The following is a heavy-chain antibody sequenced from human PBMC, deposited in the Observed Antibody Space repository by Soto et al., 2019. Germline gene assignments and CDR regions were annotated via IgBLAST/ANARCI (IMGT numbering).Heavy chain of an antibody. Sequence: GGSQRLSCAASGFTFSSYATSWVRQAPGKGLEWVSAISGSGGSTYYADSVKGRFTISRDNSKNTLYLQMNSLRAEDTAVYYCEKESIAARPCLWFDYWGQGTLVTVSS. CDR1: GFTFSSYA. CDR3: EKESIAARPCLWFDY. J-gene: IGHJ4*02. D-gene: IGHD6-6*01. CDR2: ISGSGGST. V-gene: IGHV3-23*01.